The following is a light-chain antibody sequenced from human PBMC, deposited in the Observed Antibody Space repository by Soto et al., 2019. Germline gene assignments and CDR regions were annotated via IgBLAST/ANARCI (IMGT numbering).Light chain of an antibody. CDR2: DVT. V-gene: IGLV2-14*03. J-gene: IGLJ1*01. CDR1: SSDIGAYKY. CDR3: SSYTISSTFV. Sequence: SALTQPASVSGSPGQSITISCTGTSSDIGAYKYVSWYQQHPGRAPKLMIFDVTNRPSGVSNRFSGSKSGNTASLTISGLQADDEADYYCSSYTISSTFVFGTGTKVTVL.